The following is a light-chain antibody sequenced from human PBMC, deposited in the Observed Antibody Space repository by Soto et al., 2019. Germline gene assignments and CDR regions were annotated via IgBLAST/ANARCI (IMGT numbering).Light chain of an antibody. CDR1: SGSVSTSYY. CDR3: VLYVGSGISV. J-gene: IGLJ2*01. Sequence: QTVVTQEPSFSVSPGGTVTLTCGLNSGSVSTSYYPSWYQQTPGQAPRTLIYSTNSRSSGVPDRFSGSIIGNKAALTITGAQADDESDYYCVLYVGSGISVFGEGTKVTVL. V-gene: IGLV8-61*01. CDR2: STN.